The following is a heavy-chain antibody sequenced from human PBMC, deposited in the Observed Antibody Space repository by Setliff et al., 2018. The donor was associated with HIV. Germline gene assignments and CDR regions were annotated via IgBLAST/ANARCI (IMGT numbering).Heavy chain of an antibody. CDR1: GGTFSSYA. Sequence: GASVKVSCKASGGTFSSYAISWVRQAPGQGLEWMGGIFPIFGTSNYAQKFQDRVTIIADESTSTVYMELSSLRSEDTAVYFCARVGGSGSYYNEVYYYYYMDVWGKGTTVTVSS. CDR2: IFPIFGTS. J-gene: IGHJ6*03. V-gene: IGHV1-69*13. D-gene: IGHD3-10*01. CDR3: ARVGGSGSYYNEVYYYYYMDV.